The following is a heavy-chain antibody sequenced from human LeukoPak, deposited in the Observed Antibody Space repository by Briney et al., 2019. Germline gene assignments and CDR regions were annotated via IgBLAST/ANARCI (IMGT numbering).Heavy chain of an antibody. D-gene: IGHD5-18*01. CDR2: INRDGSST. Sequence: GRSLRLSCAASGFTFSSYWMHWVRQVPGKGLVWVSRINRDGSSTSYADSVKGRFTISRDSAKNTLYLQMNSLTAEDTAVYYCARGGEYSYGLFDFWGQGTLVTVSS. J-gene: IGHJ4*02. V-gene: IGHV3-74*01. CDR1: GFTFSSYW. CDR3: ARGGEYSYGLFDF.